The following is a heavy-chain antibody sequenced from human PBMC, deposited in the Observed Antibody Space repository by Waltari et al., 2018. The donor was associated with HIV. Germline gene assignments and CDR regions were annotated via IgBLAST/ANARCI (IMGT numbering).Heavy chain of an antibody. CDR2: INSDGSST. CDR3: ASLYNYVWGSPPPFDY. Sequence: EVQLVESGGGLVQPGGSLRLYCAASGFTFSSYWMHWVRQAPGKGLVWVSRINSDGSSTNYADSLKGRFTISRDNPKNTVYLQMNSLRAEDTALYYCASLYNYVWGSPPPFDYWGQGTLVTVSS. D-gene: IGHD3-16*01. V-gene: IGHV3-74*01. CDR1: GFTFSSYW. J-gene: IGHJ4*02.